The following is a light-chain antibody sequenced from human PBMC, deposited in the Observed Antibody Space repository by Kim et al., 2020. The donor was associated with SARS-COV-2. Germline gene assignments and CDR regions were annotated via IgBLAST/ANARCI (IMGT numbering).Light chain of an antibody. Sequence: EIVMAQSPATLSVSPGERATRSCRASQSVSSNLAWYQQKPGQDPRILIYGASTRATGISARFSGSGSGTEFTLTISSLQSEDFAVYYCQQYNNWSPLTFGGGTKVDIK. CDR2: GAS. CDR3: QQYNNWSPLT. CDR1: QSVSSN. V-gene: IGKV3-15*01. J-gene: IGKJ4*01.